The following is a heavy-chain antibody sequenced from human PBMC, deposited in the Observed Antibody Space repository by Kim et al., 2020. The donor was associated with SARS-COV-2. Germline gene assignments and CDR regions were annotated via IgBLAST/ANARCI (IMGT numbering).Heavy chain of an antibody. D-gene: IGHD4-4*01. CDR3: ARQTTVTTAGDY. V-gene: IGHV1-18*01. Sequence: YAQKLQGRVTMTTDTSTSTAYMELRSLRSDDTAVYYCARQTTVTTAGDYWGQGTLVTVSS. J-gene: IGHJ4*02.